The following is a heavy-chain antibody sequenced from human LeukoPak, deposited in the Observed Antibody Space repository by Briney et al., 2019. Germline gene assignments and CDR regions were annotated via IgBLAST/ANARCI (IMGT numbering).Heavy chain of an antibody. CDR2: ISGTGGST. CDR1: GFTFSSYA. D-gene: IGHD2-21*02. V-gene: IGHV3-23*01. CDR3: TTHIVVVTDFDY. Sequence: GGSLRLSCAASGFTFSSYAMSWVRQAPGKGLEWVSTISGTGGSTYYADSVKGQFTISRDNSKNTLYLQMNSLKTEDTAVYYCTTHIVVVTDFDYWGQGTLVTVSS. J-gene: IGHJ4*02.